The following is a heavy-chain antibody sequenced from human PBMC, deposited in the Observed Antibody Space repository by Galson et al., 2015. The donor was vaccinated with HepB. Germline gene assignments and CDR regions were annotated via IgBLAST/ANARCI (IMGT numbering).Heavy chain of an antibody. D-gene: IGHD5-24*01. V-gene: IGHV3-11*04. J-gene: IGHJ3*02. CDR1: GFTFSDYY. CDR3: ARDSRDGYNFHDPFDI. CDR2: IRSSGSTI. Sequence: SLRLSCAASGFTFSDYYMSWIRQAPGKGLEWVSYIRSSGSTIYYADSVKGRFTISRDNAKNSLYLQMNSLRAEDTAVYYCARDSRDGYNFHDPFDIWGQATMVTVSS.